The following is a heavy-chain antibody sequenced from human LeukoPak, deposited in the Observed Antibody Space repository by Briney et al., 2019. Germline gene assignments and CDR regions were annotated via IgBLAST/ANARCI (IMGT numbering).Heavy chain of an antibody. CDR2: ISSSGSTI. CDR1: GFTFSSYE. D-gene: IGHD1-26*01. V-gene: IGHV3-48*03. J-gene: IGHJ4*02. Sequence: GGSLRLSCAASGFTFSSYEMNWVRQAPGKGLEWVSYISSSGSTIYYADSVKGRFTISRDNAKNSLYLQMNSLRAEDTAVYYCARRAGATTRGYYFDYWGQGTLVTVSS. CDR3: ARRAGATTRGYYFDY.